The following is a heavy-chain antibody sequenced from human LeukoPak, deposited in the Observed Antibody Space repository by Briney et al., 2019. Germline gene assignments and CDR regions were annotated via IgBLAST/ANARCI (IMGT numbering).Heavy chain of an antibody. CDR2: ITYNSGTI. V-gene: IGHV3-48*02. D-gene: IGHD2-2*01. CDR1: GFTFRSYA. J-gene: IGHJ3*01. CDR3: AKDRSCTGSSCNVGS. Sequence: GGSLRLSCAASGFTFRSYAMQWVRQAPGKGLEWVSYITYNSGTIFYADSVKGRFTISRDNAKDSLYLQMSSLRDEDTAVYYCAKDRSCTGSSCNVGSWGQGTMVTVSS.